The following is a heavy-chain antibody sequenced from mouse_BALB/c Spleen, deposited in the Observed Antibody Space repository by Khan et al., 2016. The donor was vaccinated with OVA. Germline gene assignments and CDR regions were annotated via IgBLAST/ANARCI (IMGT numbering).Heavy chain of an antibody. J-gene: IGHJ1*01. CDR2: IRNKANGYTT. Sequence: EVELVESGGGLVQPGGSLRLSCATSGFTFTDYYMSWVRQPPGKALEWLGFIRNKANGYTTEYSASVKGRFTISRDNSQSIVYLQMNTLRAEDSATYYCAREKVVDIYWYLDVWGAGTTVTVSS. V-gene: IGHV7-3*02. CDR3: AREKVVDIYWYLDV. CDR1: GFTFTDYY. D-gene: IGHD1-1*01.